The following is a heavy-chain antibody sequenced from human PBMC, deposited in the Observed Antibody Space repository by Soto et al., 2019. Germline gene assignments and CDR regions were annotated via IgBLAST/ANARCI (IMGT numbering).Heavy chain of an antibody. V-gene: IGHV1-24*01. D-gene: IGHD3-10*01. J-gene: IGHJ4*02. CDR1: GYTLTELS. Sequence: ASVKVSCKVSGYTLTELSMHWVRQAPGKGLEWMGGFDPEDGETIYAQKFQGRVTMTEDTSTDTAYMELSSLRSEDTAVYYCATAPYGSGSFDYWGQGTLVTVSS. CDR3: ATAPYGSGSFDY. CDR2: FDPEDGET.